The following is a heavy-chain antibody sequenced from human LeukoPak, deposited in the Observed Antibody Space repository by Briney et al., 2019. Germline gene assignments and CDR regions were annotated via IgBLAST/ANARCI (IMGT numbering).Heavy chain of an antibody. CDR3: ARGYSSSSEPFDY. V-gene: IGHV4-59*01. J-gene: IGHJ4*02. D-gene: IGHD6-6*01. CDR1: GGSIRSYY. Sequence: PSETLSLTCTVSGGSIRSYYWSWIRQPPGKGLEWIGYIYYSGSTNYNPSLKRRVTISVDTSKNHFSLKLSSVTAADTAVYYCARGYSSSSEPFDYWGQGTLVTVSS. CDR2: IYYSGST.